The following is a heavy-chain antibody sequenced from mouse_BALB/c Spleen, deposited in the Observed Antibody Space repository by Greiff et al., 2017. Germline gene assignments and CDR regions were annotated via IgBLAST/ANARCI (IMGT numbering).Heavy chain of an antibody. CDR3: ARGGYRAWFAY. D-gene: IGHD1-2*01. CDR2: ISSGGST. J-gene: IGHJ3*01. V-gene: IGHV5-6-5*01. Sequence: EVKLVESGGGLVKPGGSLKLSCAASGFTFSSYAMSWVRQTPEKRLEWVASISSGGSTYYPDSVKGRFTISRDNARNILYLQMSSLRSEDTAMYYCARGGYRAWFAYWGQGTLVTVSA. CDR1: GFTFSSYA.